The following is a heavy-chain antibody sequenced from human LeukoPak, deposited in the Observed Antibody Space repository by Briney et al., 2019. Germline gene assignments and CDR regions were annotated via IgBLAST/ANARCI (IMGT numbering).Heavy chain of an antibody. CDR3: ARAAGPRRNWFDP. Sequence: GGSLRLSCAASGFTFSSYSMNWVRQAPGKGLEWVSYISSSGSTIYYADSVKGRFTISRDNAKNSLYLQMNSLRAEDTAVYYCARAAGPRRNWFDPWGQGTLVTVSS. CDR1: GFTFSSYS. V-gene: IGHV3-48*01. J-gene: IGHJ5*02. CDR2: ISSSGSTI.